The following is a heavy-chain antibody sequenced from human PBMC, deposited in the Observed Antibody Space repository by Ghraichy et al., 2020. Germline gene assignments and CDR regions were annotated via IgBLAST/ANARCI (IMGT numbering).Heavy chain of an antibody. D-gene: IGHD1-26*01. CDR2: INSDGSST. V-gene: IGHV3-74*01. Sequence: GGSLRLSCAASGFTFSSYWMHWVRQAPGKGLVWVSRINSDGSSTSYADSVKGRFTISRDNAKNTLYLQMNSLRAEDTAVYYCARVDPVGATGAFDIWGQGTMVTVSS. CDR3: ARVDPVGATGAFDI. CDR1: GFTFSSYW. J-gene: IGHJ3*02.